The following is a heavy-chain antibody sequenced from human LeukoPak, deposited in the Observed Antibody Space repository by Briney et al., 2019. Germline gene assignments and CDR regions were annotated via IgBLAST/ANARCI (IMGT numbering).Heavy chain of an antibody. J-gene: IGHJ5*02. Sequence: SETLSLTCTVSGGSISSYYWSWIRQPPGKGLEWIGYIYYSGSTNYNPSLKSRVTISVDTSKNQFSLQLNSVTPEDTAVYYCARDHSSSWYRPWFDPWGQGTLVTVSS. CDR3: ARDHSSSWYRPWFDP. CDR1: GGSISSYY. CDR2: IYYSGST. V-gene: IGHV4-59*12. D-gene: IGHD6-13*01.